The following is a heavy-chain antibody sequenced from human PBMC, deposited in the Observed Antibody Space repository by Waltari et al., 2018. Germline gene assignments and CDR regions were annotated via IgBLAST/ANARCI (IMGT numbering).Heavy chain of an antibody. CDR1: GGSISSSSSY. V-gene: IGHV4-39*07. CDR3: ARTLYGNWIDP. Sequence: QLQLQESGPGLVRPSETLSLTCTVSGGSISSSSSYWGWIRQPPGKGLGWIGSIYYSGFTYYNTSLKSRVTISVDTSKNRFSLKLSSVTAADTAVYYCARTLYGNWIDPWGQGTLVTVSS. D-gene: IGHD3-16*01. J-gene: IGHJ5*02. CDR2: IYYSGFT.